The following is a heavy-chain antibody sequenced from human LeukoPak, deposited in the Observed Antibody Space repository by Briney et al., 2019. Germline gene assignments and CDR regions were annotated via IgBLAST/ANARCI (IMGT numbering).Heavy chain of an antibody. V-gene: IGHV3-23*01. Sequence: GGSLRLSCTTSGFTFSPYSMSWVRQSPGKRLEWVSAINDDTPYYADSVKGRFTISRDNSKNTVSLQMNSLRGDDTAVYYCAKDDAWGRYKDWGQGTLVTVSS. J-gene: IGHJ1*01. CDR3: AKDDAWGRYKD. D-gene: IGHD3-16*01. CDR2: INDDTP. CDR1: GFTFSPYS.